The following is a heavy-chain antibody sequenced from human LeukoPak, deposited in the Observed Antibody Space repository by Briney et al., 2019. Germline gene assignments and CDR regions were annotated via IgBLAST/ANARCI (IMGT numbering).Heavy chain of an antibody. D-gene: IGHD1-7*01. V-gene: IGHV4-59*01. CDR2: IYYSGTS. J-gene: IGHJ5*02. CDR3: ARGDWNYGWFDP. CDR1: GGSISTYY. Sequence: SETLSLTCTVSGGSISTYYWSWIRQPPGKGLEWIAYIYYSGTSNYSPSLKSRVTISVDTSKNQFSLKLSSVTAADTAVYYCARGDWNYGWFDPWGQGTLVTVSS.